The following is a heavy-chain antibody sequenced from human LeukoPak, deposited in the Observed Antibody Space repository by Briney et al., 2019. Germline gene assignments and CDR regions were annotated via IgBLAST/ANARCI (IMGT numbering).Heavy chain of an antibody. Sequence: GGSLRLSCAASGFTFNSYAMSWVRQAPGRGLEWVSGISGSGGSTYYADSVKGRFTISRDNSKNTPYLQMNSPRAEDTAVYYCAKDVQWFGEADYWGQGTLVTVSS. CDR1: GFTFNSYA. CDR2: ISGSGGST. D-gene: IGHD3-10*01. CDR3: AKDVQWFGEADY. V-gene: IGHV3-23*01. J-gene: IGHJ4*02.